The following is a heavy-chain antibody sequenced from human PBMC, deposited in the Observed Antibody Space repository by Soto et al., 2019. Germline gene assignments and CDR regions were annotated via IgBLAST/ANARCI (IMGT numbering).Heavy chain of an antibody. J-gene: IGHJ6*02. CDR2: IYYTGTT. D-gene: IGHD3-22*01. CDR1: AGSTTGYY. V-gene: IGHV4-59*01. Sequence: SETLSLTCTVSAGSTTGYYWSWIRQPPGRGLEWIGYIYYTGTTNYNPSLRSRVTISVDRSKNQFSLMMSSVTAADTAVYYCAREGYYDTSGYPRYYYYGMDVWGQGTTVT. CDR3: AREGYYDTSGYPRYYYYGMDV.